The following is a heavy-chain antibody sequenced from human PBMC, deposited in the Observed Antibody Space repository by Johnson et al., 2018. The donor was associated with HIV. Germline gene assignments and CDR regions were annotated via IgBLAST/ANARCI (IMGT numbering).Heavy chain of an antibody. CDR2: IRSKAYGGTT. J-gene: IGHJ3*02. CDR1: VFTFGDYA. D-gene: IGHD3-22*01. V-gene: IGHV3-49*03. CDR3: TRDCSSGYYDRGDAFDI. Sequence: VQLVESGGGLIQPGRSLRLSCTASVFTFGDYAMSWFRQAPVKGLEWVGFIRSKAYGGTTEYAASVKGRFTISRDDSKSIAYLQMNSLKTEDTAVDYCTRDCSSGYYDRGDAFDIWGQGTMVTVSS.